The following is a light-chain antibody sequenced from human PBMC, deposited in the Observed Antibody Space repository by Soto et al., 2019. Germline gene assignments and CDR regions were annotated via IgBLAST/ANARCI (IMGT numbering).Light chain of an antibody. CDR3: QQSYSTPQT. J-gene: IGKJ1*01. Sequence: DIQMTQSPSSLSASVGARVTITCRSSQTINNNLNWYQQKPGKAPKLLIYGASSLQSGVPSRFSGSGSGTDFTLTISSLQPEDFATYYCQQSYSTPQTFGQGTKVDIK. V-gene: IGKV1-39*01. CDR1: QTINNN. CDR2: GAS.